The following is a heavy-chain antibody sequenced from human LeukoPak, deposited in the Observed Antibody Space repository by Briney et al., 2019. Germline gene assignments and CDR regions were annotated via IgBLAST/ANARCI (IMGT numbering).Heavy chain of an antibody. CDR3: ARDYGYGVTVMISDDY. Sequence: ASVKVSCKASGYTFTSYGISWVRQAPGQGLEWMGWISAYNGNTNYAQKLQGRVTMTTDTSTSTAYMELRSLRSDDTAVYYCARDYGYGVTVMISDDYWGQGTLVTVSS. J-gene: IGHJ4*02. CDR1: GYTFTSYG. D-gene: IGHD5-18*01. V-gene: IGHV1-18*01. CDR2: ISAYNGNT.